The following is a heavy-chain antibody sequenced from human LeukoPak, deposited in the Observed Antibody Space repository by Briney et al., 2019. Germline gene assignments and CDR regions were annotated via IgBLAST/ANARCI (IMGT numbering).Heavy chain of an antibody. Sequence: GGPLSLSCAASGFTFSNYWMHWVRQAPGKGLVWVSRINSDGSSTTYADSVKGRFTISRDNAKNTLYLQMNSLKAEDTGVYYCARDLVSGASLYGMDVWGQGTTVTVSS. V-gene: IGHV3-74*01. CDR1: GFTFSNYW. D-gene: IGHD2-15*01. CDR3: ARDLVSGASLYGMDV. CDR2: INSDGSST. J-gene: IGHJ6*02.